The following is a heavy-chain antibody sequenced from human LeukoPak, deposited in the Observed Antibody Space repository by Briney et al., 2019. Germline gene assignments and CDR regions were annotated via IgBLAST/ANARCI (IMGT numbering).Heavy chain of an antibody. CDR1: GGSISSYY. CDR2: IYYSGST. CDR3: ARVPRAAAGFFDY. V-gene: IGHV4-59*01. J-gene: IGHJ4*02. Sequence: PSETLSLTCTVSGGSISSYYWSWIRQPPGKGLEWIGYIYYSGSTNYNPSLKSRVTISVDTSKIQFSLKLSSVTAADTAVYYCARVPRAAAGFFDYWGQGTLVTVSS. D-gene: IGHD6-13*01.